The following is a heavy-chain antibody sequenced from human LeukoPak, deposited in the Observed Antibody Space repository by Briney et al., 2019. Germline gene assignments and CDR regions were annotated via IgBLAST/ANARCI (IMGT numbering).Heavy chain of an antibody. CDR2: ISYDGSNK. Sequence: GRSLRLSCAASGFTFSSYAMHWVRQAPGKGLEWVAVISYDGSNKYYADSVKGRFTISRDNSKNTLYLQMNSLRAEDTVVYYCARVNLWFGEYYFDYWGQGTLVTVSS. V-gene: IGHV3-30-3*01. J-gene: IGHJ4*02. CDR3: ARVNLWFGEYYFDY. CDR1: GFTFSSYA. D-gene: IGHD3-10*01.